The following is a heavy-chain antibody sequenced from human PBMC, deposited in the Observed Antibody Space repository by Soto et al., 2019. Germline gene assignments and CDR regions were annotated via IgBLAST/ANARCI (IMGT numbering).Heavy chain of an antibody. J-gene: IGHJ6*03. Sequence: QVQLQESGPGLVKPSQTLSLTCTVSGGSISSGGYYWSWIRQHPGKGLEWIGYIYYSGSTYYHPSLKSRITTSVDTSKNQFSLKLSSVTAADTAVYYCARGGDYYYYMDVWGKGTTVTVSS. V-gene: IGHV4-31*03. CDR2: IYYSGST. CDR3: ARGGDYYYYMDV. CDR1: GGSISSGGYY.